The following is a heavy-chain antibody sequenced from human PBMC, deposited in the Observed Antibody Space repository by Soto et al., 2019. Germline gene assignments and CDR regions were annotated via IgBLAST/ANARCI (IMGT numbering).Heavy chain of an antibody. CDR2: ISSTSSNI. CDR3: ARGIASTSLVTFDV. Sequence: EVLLVESVGGLVKPGGSLRLSCVASGFSFSTSIMHWVRQAPGKGLEWIATISSTSSNIYYAGSVKGRFSISRDNPKNSLFLQMNSLRADDMAVYYCARGIASTSLVTFDVWGQGTMVTVS. V-gene: IGHV3-21*02. J-gene: IGHJ3*01. CDR1: GFSFSTSI. D-gene: IGHD1-1*01.